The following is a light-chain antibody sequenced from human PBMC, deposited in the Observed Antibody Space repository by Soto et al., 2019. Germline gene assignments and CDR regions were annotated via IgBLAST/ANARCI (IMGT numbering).Light chain of an antibody. CDR1: QSVSSD. CDR2: GAS. V-gene: IGKV3-15*01. J-gene: IGKJ5*01. CDR3: QQYNNWPSIT. Sequence: EIVMTQSPATLSVSPGERAPLSCRASQSVSSDLAWYHQNPGQAPRLLIYGASTGATGIPARFSGSGSGTEFILTISSPQSEDFAVYYCQQYNNWPSITFGQGTRLEIK.